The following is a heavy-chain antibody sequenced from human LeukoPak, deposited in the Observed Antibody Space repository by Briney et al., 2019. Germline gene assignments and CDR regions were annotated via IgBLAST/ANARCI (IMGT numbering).Heavy chain of an antibody. Sequence: GGSLRLSCAAPGFTLSSYGIHSVRQAPGKGLGWVAAIWYDGSIKTYADSVKGQYPISRDNSKNTLYLQMSSLRAEDTAVYYCARDLRRYCSGGSCHPGGPWGQGTLVTVSS. CDR3: ARDLRRYCSGGSCHPGGP. D-gene: IGHD2-15*01. J-gene: IGHJ5*02. CDR1: GFTLSSYG. V-gene: IGHV3-33*01. CDR2: IWYDGSIK.